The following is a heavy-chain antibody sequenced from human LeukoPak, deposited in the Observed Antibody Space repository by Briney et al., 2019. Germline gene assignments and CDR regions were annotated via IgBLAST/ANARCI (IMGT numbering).Heavy chain of an antibody. V-gene: IGHV4-4*07. Sequence: SETLSLTCTVSGGSISSYYWSWIRQPAGKGLEWIGRIYTSGSTNYNPSLKSRVTISLDTSKNQFSLKLSSVTAADTAVYYCARHQGGATRQDFDYWGQGTLVTVSS. CDR1: GGSISSYY. J-gene: IGHJ4*02. D-gene: IGHD1-26*01. CDR2: IYTSGST. CDR3: ARHQGGATRQDFDY.